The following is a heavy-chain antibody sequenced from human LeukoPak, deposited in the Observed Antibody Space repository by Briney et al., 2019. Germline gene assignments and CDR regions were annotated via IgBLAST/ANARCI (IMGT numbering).Heavy chain of an antibody. CDR2: IRNKANSYTT. J-gene: IGHJ4*02. Sequence: GSLRLSCAASGLTFSSYSMNWVRQAPGKGLEWVGRIRNKANSYTTEYAASVKGRFTISRDDSKNSLYLQMNSLKCEDTAVYYCAREWDSGSYYLGYFDYWGQGTLVTVSS. V-gene: IGHV3-72*01. CDR3: AREWDSGSYYLGYFDY. CDR1: GLTFSSYS. D-gene: IGHD1-26*01.